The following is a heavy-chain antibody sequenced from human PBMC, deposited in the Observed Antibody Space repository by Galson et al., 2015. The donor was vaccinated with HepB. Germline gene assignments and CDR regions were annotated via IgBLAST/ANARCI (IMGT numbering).Heavy chain of an antibody. V-gene: IGHV3-48*04. Sequence: SLRLSCAASGFTFSSYSMNWVRQAPGKGLEWVSYISSSSSTIYYADSVKGRFTISRDNAKNSLYLQMNSLRAEDTAVYYCARSPALILQNCSGGSCYSAYYYYYGMDVWGQGTTVTVSS. CDR3: ARSPALILQNCSGGSCYSAYYYYYGMDV. J-gene: IGHJ6*02. CDR2: ISSSSSTI. D-gene: IGHD2-15*01. CDR1: GFTFSSYS.